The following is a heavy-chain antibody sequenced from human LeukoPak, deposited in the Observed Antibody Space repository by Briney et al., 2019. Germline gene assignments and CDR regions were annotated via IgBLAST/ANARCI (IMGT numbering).Heavy chain of an antibody. D-gene: IGHD1-26*01. J-gene: IGHJ4*02. CDR1: GYTFTGYY. V-gene: IGHV1-2*02. Sequence: ASVKVSCKASGYTFTGYYMHWVRQAPGQGLEWMGWINPNSGGTNYAQKFQGGVTMTRDTSISTAYMELSRLRSDDTAVYYCARHFSGSLGTLDYWGQGTLVTVSS. CDR2: INPNSGGT. CDR3: ARHFSGSLGTLDY.